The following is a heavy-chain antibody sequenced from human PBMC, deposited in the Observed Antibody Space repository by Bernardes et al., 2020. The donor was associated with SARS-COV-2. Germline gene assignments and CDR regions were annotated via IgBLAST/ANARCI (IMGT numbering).Heavy chain of an antibody. CDR3: ARGIRNRHYYYGVDV. CDR1: EGPFRAYA. Sequence: SVKVSCKASEGPFRAYAISWVRQAPGQGLEWLGGIIPRFDKTNYAQKFQGRVTITTDESTSAVYLVLTSLTSDDTAMYYCARGIRNRHYYYGVDVWGQGTTVIVYS. V-gene: IGHV1-69*05. J-gene: IGHJ6*02. CDR2: IIPRFDKT. D-gene: IGHD1-20*01.